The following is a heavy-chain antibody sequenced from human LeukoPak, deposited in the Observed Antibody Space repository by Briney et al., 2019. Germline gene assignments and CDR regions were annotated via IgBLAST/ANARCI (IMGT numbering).Heavy chain of an antibody. J-gene: IGHJ4*02. V-gene: IGHV3-7*03. CDR1: GFSFSNYW. CDR3: TSSSSGGGIDY. CDR2: INEAGNDK. D-gene: IGHD1-26*01. Sequence: PGRSLRLSCAASGFSFSNYWMTWVRQAPGKGLEWVANINEAGNDKYYVDSVTGRFTMSRDNAKNSLYLQMNSLRVEDTAVYYCTSSSSGGGIDYWGQGTLVTVSS.